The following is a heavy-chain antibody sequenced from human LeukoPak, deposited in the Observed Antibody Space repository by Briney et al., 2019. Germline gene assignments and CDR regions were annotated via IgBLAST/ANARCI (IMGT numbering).Heavy chain of an antibody. J-gene: IGHJ4*02. CDR1: GDSVSSNSAA. V-gene: IGHV4-61*01. CDR2: IYYSGST. Sequence: SQTLSLTFAISGDSVSSNSAAWNWIRQPPGKGLEWIGYIYYSGSTNYNPSLKSRVTISVDTSKNQFSLKLSSVTAADTAVYYCARGADSSGYYSIFYFDYWGQGTLVTVSS. CDR3: ARGADSSGYYSIFYFDY. D-gene: IGHD3-22*01.